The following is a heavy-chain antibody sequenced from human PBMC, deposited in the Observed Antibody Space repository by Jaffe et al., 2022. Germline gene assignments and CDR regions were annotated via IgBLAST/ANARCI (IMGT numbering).Heavy chain of an antibody. D-gene: IGHD3-3*01. CDR1: GGSISSYY. J-gene: IGHJ4*02. V-gene: IGHV4-59*01. CDR2: IYYSGST. CDR3: ARGINYDFWSGYYRRFYFDY. Sequence: QVQLQESGPGLVKPSETLSLTCTVSGGSISSYYWSWIRQPPGKGLEWIGYIYYSGSTNYNPSLKSRVTISVDTSKNQFSLKLSSVTAADTAVYYCARGINYDFWSGYYRRFYFDYWGQGTLVTVSS.